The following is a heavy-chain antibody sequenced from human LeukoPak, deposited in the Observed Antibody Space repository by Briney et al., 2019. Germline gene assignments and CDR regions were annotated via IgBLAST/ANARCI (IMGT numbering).Heavy chain of an antibody. D-gene: IGHD3-22*01. CDR2: THYSGT. Sequence: SETLSLTCTVSGGSISSYYWSWTRQPPGKGLEWIGYTHYSGTNYNPSLKSRVTISADTSKNQFSLKLSSVTAADTAVYYCARGISYYDSSGIDYWGQGTLVTVSS. V-gene: IGHV4-59*01. J-gene: IGHJ4*02. CDR1: GGSISSYY. CDR3: ARGISYYDSSGIDY.